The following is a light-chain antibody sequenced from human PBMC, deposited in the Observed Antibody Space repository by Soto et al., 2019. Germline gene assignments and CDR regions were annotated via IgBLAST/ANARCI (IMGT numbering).Light chain of an antibody. CDR3: QSYDDSLSVHYV. CDR1: SSNIGSTYD. CDR2: GNT. V-gene: IGLV1-40*01. Sequence: QSVLTEPPSVSGASVQRVTISCTRSSSNIGSTYDVQWYQQLPGTAPKLLIHGNTNRPSGVPDRFSGSKSGTSASLAITGLQADDEADYYCQSYDDSLSVHYVFGTGTKVTVL. J-gene: IGLJ1*01.